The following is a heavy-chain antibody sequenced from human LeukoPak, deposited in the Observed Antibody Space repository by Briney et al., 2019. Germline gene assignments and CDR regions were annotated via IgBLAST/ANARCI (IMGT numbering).Heavy chain of an antibody. V-gene: IGHV3-23*01. CDR3: AKGVGDGYNYGAFDI. CDR1: GFTLSNYA. Sequence: GGSLRLSCAASGFTLSNYAMSWVRQAPGKGLEWVSTLSGSGITTYYADSVKGRFTISRDNSKNTLYLQMNSLRAEDTAVYYCAKGVGDGYNYGAFDIWGQGTMVTVSS. CDR2: LSGSGITT. J-gene: IGHJ3*02. D-gene: IGHD5-24*01.